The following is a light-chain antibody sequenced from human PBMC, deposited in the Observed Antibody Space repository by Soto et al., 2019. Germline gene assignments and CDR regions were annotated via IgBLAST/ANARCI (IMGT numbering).Light chain of an antibody. V-gene: IGKV1-6*01. Sequence: AVQMTQIPSSVSACVLDRVLVSWLTSQDIRNNLGWYQQKPGQAPKLLIFGASTLHSGVPSRFSGSGSGTRFTLTITSLQPEDVATYYCLHEYNYPWTFGQGTKVDIK. CDR3: LHEYNYPWT. CDR1: QDIRNN. CDR2: GAS. J-gene: IGKJ1*01.